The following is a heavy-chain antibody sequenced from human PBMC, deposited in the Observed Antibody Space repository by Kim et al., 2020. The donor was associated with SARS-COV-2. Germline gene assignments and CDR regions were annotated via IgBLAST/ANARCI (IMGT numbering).Heavy chain of an antibody. J-gene: IGHJ4*02. D-gene: IGHD2-15*01. CDR2: INHSGST. Sequence: SETLSLTCAVYGGSFSGYYWSWIRQPPGKGLEWIGEINHSGSTNYNPSLKSRVTISVDTSKNQFSLKLSSVTAADTAVYYCARGGRLRYCSGGSCYSGLAAFDAWGKGALVTVSS. CDR1: GGSFSGYY. CDR3: ARGGRLRYCSGGSCYSGLAAFDA. V-gene: IGHV4-34*01.